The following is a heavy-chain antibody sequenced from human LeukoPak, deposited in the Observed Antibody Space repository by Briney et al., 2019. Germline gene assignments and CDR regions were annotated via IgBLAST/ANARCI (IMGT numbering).Heavy chain of an antibody. Sequence: GASVKVSCKVSGYTLTDLSIHWVRQAPGKGPEWMGGFDPEDGESIYAQRFQGRVTMTEDTVTDTAYMELSSLRSEDTAVYYCARDLWIQNFFDYWGQGTLVTVSS. V-gene: IGHV1-24*01. J-gene: IGHJ4*02. D-gene: IGHD5-18*01. CDR3: ARDLWIQNFFDY. CDR1: GYTLTDLS. CDR2: FDPEDGES.